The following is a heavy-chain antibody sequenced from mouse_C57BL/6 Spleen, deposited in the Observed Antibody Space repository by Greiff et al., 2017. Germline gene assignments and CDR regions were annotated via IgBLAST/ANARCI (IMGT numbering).Heavy chain of an antibody. CDR3: AGGTAQRAMDY. J-gene: IGHJ4*01. V-gene: IGHV1-82*01. Sequence: QVTLKVSGPELVKPGASVKISCKASGYAFSSSWMNWVKQRPGKGLEWIGRIYPGDGDTNYNGKFKGKATLTADKSSSTAYMQLSSLTSEDSAVYFCAGGTAQRAMDYWGQGTSVTVSS. CDR1: GYAFSSSW. D-gene: IGHD3-2*02. CDR2: IYPGDGDT.